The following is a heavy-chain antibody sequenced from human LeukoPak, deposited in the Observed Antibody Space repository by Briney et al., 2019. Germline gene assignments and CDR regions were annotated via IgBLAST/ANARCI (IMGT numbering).Heavy chain of an antibody. V-gene: IGHV3-30*02. CDR2: IRYDGSNK. J-gene: IGHJ4*02. CDR1: GFTFSSYG. Sequence: GGSLRLFCAASGFTFSSYGMHWVRQAPGKGLEWVAFIRYDGSNKYYADSVKGRFTISRDNSKNTLYLQMNSLRAEDTAVYYCAKKWDNYDFWSGPGHWGQGTLVTVSS. CDR3: AKKWDNYDFWSGPGH. D-gene: IGHD3-3*01.